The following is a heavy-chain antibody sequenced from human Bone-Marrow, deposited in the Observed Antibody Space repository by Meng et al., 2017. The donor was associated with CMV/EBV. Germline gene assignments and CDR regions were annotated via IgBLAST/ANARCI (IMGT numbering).Heavy chain of an antibody. CDR3: ARDWGDYSSGWETDYYYYYGMDV. J-gene: IGHJ6*02. CDR2: ISWNSGSI. V-gene: IGHV3-9*01. CDR1: GFTFDDYA. D-gene: IGHD6-19*01. Sequence: SLKISCAASGFTFDDYAMHWVRQAPGKGLEWVSGISWNSGSIGYADSVKGRFTISRDNAKNSLYLQMNSLRAEDTAVYYCARDWGDYSSGWETDYYYYYGMDVWGQGTTVTVSS.